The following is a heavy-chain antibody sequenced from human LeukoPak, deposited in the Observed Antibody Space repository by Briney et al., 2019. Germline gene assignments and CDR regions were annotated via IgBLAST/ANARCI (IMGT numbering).Heavy chain of an antibody. CDR3: AKVVLGAFDYVWQSYRYLPPDY. CDR2: ISGSGGST. Sequence: ESLRLSCAASGFTFSSYGMSWVRQAPGKGLEWASAISGSGGSTYYADSVKGRFTISRDNSKNTLYLQMNSLRAEDTAVYYCAKVVLGAFDYVWQSYRYLPPDYWGQGTLVTVSS. V-gene: IGHV3-23*01. D-gene: IGHD3-16*02. CDR1: GFTFSSYG. J-gene: IGHJ4*02.